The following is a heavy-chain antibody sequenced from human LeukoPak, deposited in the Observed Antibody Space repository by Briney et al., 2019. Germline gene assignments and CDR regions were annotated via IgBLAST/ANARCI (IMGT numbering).Heavy chain of an antibody. Sequence: ASVKVPCKASGYTFTNYGISWVRQAPGQGLEWMGWISAYNGNTKHTQNFQDRVTMTTDTSTSTAYMELRSLRSDDTAVYYCARDPDYWGQGTLVTVSS. CDR1: GYTFTNYG. J-gene: IGHJ4*02. CDR2: ISAYNGNT. CDR3: ARDPDY. V-gene: IGHV1-18*01.